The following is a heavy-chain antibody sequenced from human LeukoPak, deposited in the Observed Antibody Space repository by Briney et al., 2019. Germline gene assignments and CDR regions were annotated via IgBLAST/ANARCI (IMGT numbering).Heavy chain of an antibody. Sequence: PSETLSLTCAVYGGSFSGYYWSWIRQPPGKGLEWIGEINHSGSTNYNPSLKSRVTISVDTSKNQFSLKLSSVTAADTAVYYCARGRGDYVWGSYRYTFFDYWGQGTLVTVSS. CDR1: GGSFSGYY. CDR2: INHSGST. J-gene: IGHJ4*02. CDR3: ARGRGDYVWGSYRYTFFDY. D-gene: IGHD3-16*02. V-gene: IGHV4-34*01.